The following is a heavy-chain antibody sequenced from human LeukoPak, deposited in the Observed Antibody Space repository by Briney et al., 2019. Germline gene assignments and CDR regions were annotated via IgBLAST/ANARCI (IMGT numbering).Heavy chain of an antibody. D-gene: IGHD2-8*01. J-gene: IGHJ4*02. CDR1: GGSISSSSYY. CDR3: ARLSLYFDY. V-gene: IGHV4-39*01. CDR2: IYYSGST. Sequence: SETLSLTCTVSGGSISSSSYYWGWIRRPPGKGLEWIGSIYYSGSTYYNPSLKSRVTISVDTSKNQFSLKLSSVTAADTAVYYCARLSLYFDYWGQGTLVTVSS.